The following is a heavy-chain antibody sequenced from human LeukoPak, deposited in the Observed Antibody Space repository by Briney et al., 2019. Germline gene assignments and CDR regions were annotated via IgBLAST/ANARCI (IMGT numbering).Heavy chain of an antibody. D-gene: IGHD3-10*01. CDR2: IHLSGST. CDR3: ARLGFGDLLSHYYYYIDV. J-gene: IGHJ6*03. V-gene: IGHV4-59*01. CDR1: GGSLTSYY. Sequence: SETLSLTCTVSGGSLTSYYWSWIRRSPGKGLEYIGYIHLSGSTRYNPSLTSRVTLSMDTSKNQFSLKLNSVTAADTAIYYCARLGFGDLLSHYYYYIDVWGEGTTVTVSS.